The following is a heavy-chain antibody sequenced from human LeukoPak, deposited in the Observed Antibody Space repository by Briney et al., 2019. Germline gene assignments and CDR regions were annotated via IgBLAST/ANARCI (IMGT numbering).Heavy chain of an antibody. J-gene: IGHJ3*02. CDR1: GYSISSGYY. CDR3: ARSCRILDIVATIRARLGGNGFDI. V-gene: IGHV4-38-2*02. D-gene: IGHD5-12*01. Sequence: SETLSLTCTVSGYSISSGYYWGWIRQPPGKGLEWIGIIYHSGSTYYNPSLKSRVTISLDTSKNQFSLKLSSVTAADKAVYYCARSCRILDIVATIRARLGGNGFDIWGQGTMVTVSS. CDR2: IYHSGST.